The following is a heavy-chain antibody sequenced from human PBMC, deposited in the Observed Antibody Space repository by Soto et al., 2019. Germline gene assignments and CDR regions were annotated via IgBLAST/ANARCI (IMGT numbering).Heavy chain of an antibody. Sequence: PSETLSLTCTVSGGSISSGGYYWSWIRQHPGKGLEWIGYIYHSGSTYYNPSLKSRVTISVDTSKNQFSLKLSSVTAADTAVYYCARGAAADTDYYYGMDVWGQGTTVTVSS. D-gene: IGHD6-13*01. J-gene: IGHJ6*02. CDR3: ARGAAADTDYYYGMDV. CDR2: IYHSGST. CDR1: GGSISSGGYY. V-gene: IGHV4-31*03.